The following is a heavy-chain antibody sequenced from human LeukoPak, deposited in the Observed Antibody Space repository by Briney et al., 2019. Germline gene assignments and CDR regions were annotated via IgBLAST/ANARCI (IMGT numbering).Heavy chain of an antibody. D-gene: IGHD2-21*02. CDR2: INPSGGST. CDR3: AREVTRDAFDI. V-gene: IGHV1-46*01. Sequence: ASVKVSCKASGYTFTSYYMHWVGQAPGQGLEWMGIINPSGGSTSYAQKFQGRVTMTRDTSTSTVYMELSSLRSEDTAVYYCAREVTRDAFDIWGQGTMVTVSS. CDR1: GYTFTSYY. J-gene: IGHJ3*02.